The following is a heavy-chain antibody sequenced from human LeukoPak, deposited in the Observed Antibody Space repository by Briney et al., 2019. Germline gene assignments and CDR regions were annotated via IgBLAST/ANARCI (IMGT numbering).Heavy chain of an antibody. D-gene: IGHD3-3*01. CDR1: GGSISSYY. CDR2: IYYSGST. J-gene: IGHJ3*02. Sequence: KPSETLSLTCTVSGGSISSYYWSWIRQPPGKGLEWIGYIYYSGSTNYNPSLKSRVTISVDTSKNQFSLKLSSVTAADTAVYYCARVTYYDFWSGYPYGAFDIWGQGTMVTVSS. V-gene: IGHV4-59*01. CDR3: ARVTYYDFWSGYPYGAFDI.